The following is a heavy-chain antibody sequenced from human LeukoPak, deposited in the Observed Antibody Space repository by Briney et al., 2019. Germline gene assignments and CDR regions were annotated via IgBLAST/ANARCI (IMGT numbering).Heavy chain of an antibody. CDR1: GYTFTGYY. D-gene: IGHD5-12*01. CDR2: INPNSGGT. V-gene: IGHV1-2*02. CDR3: AASTVDIVATTVDY. Sequence: GASVKVSCKASGYTFTGYYMHWVRQAPGQGLEWMGWINPNSGGTNHAQKFQGRVTMTRDTSISTAYMELSSLRSEDTAVYYCAASTVDIVATTVDYWGQGTLVTVSS. J-gene: IGHJ4*02.